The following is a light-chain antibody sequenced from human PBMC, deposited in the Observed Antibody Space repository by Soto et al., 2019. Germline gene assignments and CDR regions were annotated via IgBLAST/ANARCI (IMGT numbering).Light chain of an antibody. V-gene: IGKV1-39*01. CDR2: AAS. Sequence: DIQMTQSPSSLSASVGDRVTITCRASQSISIYLNWYKQKPGKAPKILIYAASSLQSGVPSRFSGSGSGTDFTLTISSLKPEDFETYYCQQSYSTPTTFGQGTKVDIK. J-gene: IGKJ1*01. CDR3: QQSYSTPTT. CDR1: QSISIY.